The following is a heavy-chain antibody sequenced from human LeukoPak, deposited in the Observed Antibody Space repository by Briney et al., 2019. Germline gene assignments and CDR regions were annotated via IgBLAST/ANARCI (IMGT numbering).Heavy chain of an antibody. V-gene: IGHV3-7*05. Sequence: GGSLRLSCAASGFTFSSYWMSWVRQAPGKGLEWVANIKQDGSDKSYVDSVRGRFTVARDTAKNLLYLQMNSLRAEDTAVYFCARNGFVSDSGIDYGWFDYWGQGTLVTVSS. J-gene: IGHJ4*02. CDR3: ARNGFVSDSGIDYGWFDY. D-gene: IGHD4-17*01. CDR1: GFTFSSYW. CDR2: IKQDGSDK.